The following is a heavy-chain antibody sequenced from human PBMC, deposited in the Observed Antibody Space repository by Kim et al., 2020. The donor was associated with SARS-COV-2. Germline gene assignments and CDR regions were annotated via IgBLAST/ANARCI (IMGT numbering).Heavy chain of an antibody. J-gene: IGHJ4*02. V-gene: IGHV1-69*01. Sequence: FQGRVTMTEDESTSTAYMELSSMRAEDTAVYYCARGRSGSYYEAEYYFDYWGQGTLVTVSS. CDR3: ARGRSGSYYEAEYYFDY. D-gene: IGHD1-26*01.